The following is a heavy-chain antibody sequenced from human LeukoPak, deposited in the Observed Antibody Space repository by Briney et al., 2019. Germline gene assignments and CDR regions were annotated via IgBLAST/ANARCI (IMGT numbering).Heavy chain of an antibody. Sequence: ASVKVSCKAPGYTFTNYVVHWVRQAPGQRPEWMGWINGGNGDTKYSQNFQGRVTITRDTSASTAYMELSSLTSEDTALYYCARDGCGDTCYPGGYWGQGTLVTVSS. V-gene: IGHV1-3*01. CDR2: INGGNGDT. CDR1: GYTFTNYV. CDR3: ARDGCGDTCYPGGY. D-gene: IGHD2-21*01. J-gene: IGHJ4*02.